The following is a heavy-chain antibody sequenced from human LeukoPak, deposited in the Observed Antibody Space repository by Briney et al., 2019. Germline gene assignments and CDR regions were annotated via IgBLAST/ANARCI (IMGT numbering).Heavy chain of an antibody. CDR3: ARQRYGFWTENNWFDP. J-gene: IGHJ5*02. D-gene: IGHD3-3*01. V-gene: IGHV4-34*01. Sequence: SETLSLTCAVYGGSFSGYYWSWIRQPPGKGLEWIGEINHSGSTNYNPSLKSRVTISVDTSKNQFSLKLSSVTAADTAVYYCARQRYGFWTENNWFDPWGQGTLVTVSS. CDR1: GGSFSGYY. CDR2: INHSGST.